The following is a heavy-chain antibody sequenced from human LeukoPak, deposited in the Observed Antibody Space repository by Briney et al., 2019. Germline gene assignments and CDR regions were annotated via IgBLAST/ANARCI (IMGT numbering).Heavy chain of an antibody. CDR3: ARGDDYGDMDY. CDR2: LYSGGST. CDR1: GFTVSSNY. V-gene: IGHV3-53*04. D-gene: IGHD4-17*01. Sequence: GVPLRRSRAGSGFTVSSNYMSRAPQAPGMGLEWVSVLYSGGSTYYADSVNGRFTISRHNSKNTLYLQMNSLRAEDTAVYYCARGDDYGDMDYWGQGTLVTVSS. J-gene: IGHJ4*02.